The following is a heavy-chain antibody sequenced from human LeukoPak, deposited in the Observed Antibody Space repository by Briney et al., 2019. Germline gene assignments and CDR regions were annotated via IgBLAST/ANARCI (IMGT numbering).Heavy chain of an antibody. CDR2: IIPIFGTA. Sequence: SVKVSCKASGGTFSSYAISWVRQATGQGLEWMGGIIPIFGTANYAHKFQGRVTITTDESTSTAYMELSSLRSEDTAGYYCARAGELGQLGRSGSYLYWGQGTLVTVSS. J-gene: IGHJ4*02. CDR3: ARAGELGQLGRSGSYLY. D-gene: IGHD1-26*01. CDR1: GGTFSSYA. V-gene: IGHV1-69*05.